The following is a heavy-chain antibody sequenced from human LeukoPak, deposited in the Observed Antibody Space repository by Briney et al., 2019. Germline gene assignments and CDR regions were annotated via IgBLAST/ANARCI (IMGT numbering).Heavy chain of an antibody. D-gene: IGHD3-10*01. J-gene: IGHJ3*02. CDR1: GFTLSSYW. V-gene: IGHV3-7*03. CDR2: IKEDGSEK. Sequence: GGPLRLSCAASGFTLSSYWMSWVRRAPGKGLEGVANIKEDGSEKYYVDSVKGRFTISRDNAKNSLYLHMNSLTAEDTAMYYCARDWVAGVPFDAFDIWGQGTMVSVSS. CDR3: ARDWVAGVPFDAFDI.